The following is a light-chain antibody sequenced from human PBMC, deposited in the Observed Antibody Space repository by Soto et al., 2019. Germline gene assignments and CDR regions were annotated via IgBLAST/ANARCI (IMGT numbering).Light chain of an antibody. CDR2: DTS. V-gene: IGKV3-11*01. Sequence: EIGLTQSPATLSLSPGDRATLSCRASQSVSRYLAWYQQKPGQAPRLLIHDTSTRATGVPDTFSGSGSGTDFTLTISSLEPEDSAMYYCQQRFSWPLTFGGGTHVEIK. CDR3: QQRFSWPLT. CDR1: QSVSRY. J-gene: IGKJ4*01.